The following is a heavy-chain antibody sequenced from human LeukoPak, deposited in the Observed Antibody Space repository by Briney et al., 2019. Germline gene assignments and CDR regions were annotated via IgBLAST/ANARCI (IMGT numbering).Heavy chain of an antibody. CDR3: ARGAVVPAAMAPYYYYGMDV. D-gene: IGHD2-2*01. CDR2: INPKSGNK. J-gene: IGHJ6*02. Sequence: GGSVKVSCKASGYTFTSYDINWVRQATGKGLEWMGWINPKSGNKDYAHTLQGRVTMTRNTSITTAYMEMSSLRSEDTAVYYCARGAVVPAAMAPYYYYGMDVWGQGTTVTVSS. V-gene: IGHV1-8*01. CDR1: GYTFTSYD.